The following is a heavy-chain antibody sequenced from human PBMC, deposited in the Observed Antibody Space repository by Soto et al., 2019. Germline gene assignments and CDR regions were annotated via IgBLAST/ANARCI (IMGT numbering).Heavy chain of an antibody. CDR2: LIGGHYGT. V-gene: IGHV3-23*01. J-gene: IGHJ5*02. D-gene: IGHD3-10*01. CDR1: GFTLQNYA. Sequence: VGSLRLSCTASGFTLQNYAMAWVRQAPGKGLEWVSTLIGGHYGTAYSYSVKGRFTVSRDNSKNCLYLQMNSLGVEDTAMYFCAKGKSTGDIDWFDPWGQGSLVTVSS. CDR3: AKGKSTGDIDWFDP.